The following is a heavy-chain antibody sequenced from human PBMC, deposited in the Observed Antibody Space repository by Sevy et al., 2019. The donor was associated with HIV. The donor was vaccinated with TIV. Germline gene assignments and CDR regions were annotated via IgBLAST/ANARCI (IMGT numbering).Heavy chain of an antibody. CDR3: AREDNGSGDV. V-gene: IGHV3-48*03. CDR2: ISASGNTI. D-gene: IGHD1-1*01. J-gene: IGHJ6*04. CDR1: GFTFSSYE. Sequence: GGSLRLSCAASGFTFSSYEMNWVRQAPGKGLEWVSFISASGNTIYYADSVQGRFPFSRDNAKNSLYLQMNSLRAEDTAVYYCAREDNGSGDVWGKGTTVTVSS.